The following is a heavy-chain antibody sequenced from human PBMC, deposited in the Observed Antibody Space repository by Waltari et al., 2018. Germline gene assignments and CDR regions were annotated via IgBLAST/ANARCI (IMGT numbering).Heavy chain of an antibody. CDR2: INPENGGT. CDR3: ARNFLQRLGWFDS. Sequence: QVQLLQSGAEVKNPGASVKVSCKASGYSFKAFYLHWVRQVPGQGLEWMGWINPENGGTNFARKFQGRVSLTRDTSSNTVYMEMSTLTSNDTAVYYCARNFLQRLGWFDSWGQGTLVTVSS. J-gene: IGHJ5*01. V-gene: IGHV1-2*02. D-gene: IGHD3-16*01. CDR1: GYSFKAFY.